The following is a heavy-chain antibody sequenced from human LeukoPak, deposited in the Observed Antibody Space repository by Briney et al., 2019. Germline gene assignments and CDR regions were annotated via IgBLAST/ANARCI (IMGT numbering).Heavy chain of an antibody. D-gene: IGHD2-21*02. CDR1: GYTFTSYG. CDR2: ISAYNGNT. V-gene: IGHV1-18*01. Sequence: ASVKVSCKASGYTFTSYGISWVRQAPGQGLEWMGWISAYNGNTNYAQKLQGRVTMTTDTSTSTAYMELRSLRSDDTAVYYCARDARGIVVVTAINYYYYGMDVWGQGTTVTVSS. CDR3: ARDARGIVVVTAINYYYYGMDV. J-gene: IGHJ6*02.